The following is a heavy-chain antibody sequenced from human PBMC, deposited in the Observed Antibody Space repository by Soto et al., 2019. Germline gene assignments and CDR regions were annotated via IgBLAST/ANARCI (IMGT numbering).Heavy chain of an antibody. J-gene: IGHJ6*02. D-gene: IGHD5-12*01. V-gene: IGHV4-59*01. CDR1: GGFISSYY. CDR2: IYYSGST. Sequence: PSETLYLTCTVSGGFISSYYWSWIRQPPGKGLEWIGYIYYSGSTNYNPSLKSRVTISVDTSKNQFSLKLSSVTAADTAVYYCARYSGYDYTPYYYYYGMDVWGQGTTVTVSS. CDR3: ARYSGYDYTPYYYYYGMDV.